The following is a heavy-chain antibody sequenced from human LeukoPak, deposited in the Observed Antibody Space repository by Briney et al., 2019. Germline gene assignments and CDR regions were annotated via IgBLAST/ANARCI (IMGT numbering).Heavy chain of an antibody. V-gene: IGHV3-33*01. J-gene: IGHJ3*02. D-gene: IGHD4-17*01. CDR3: ARDEAVMTTVLSDAFDI. Sequence: PGRSLRLSCAASGITFSSYGMHWVRQAPGKGLEWVALIWYDGSKKFYTDSVKGRFTISRDNSKNTLYLQMNSLRAEDTAVYYCARDEAVMTTVLSDAFDIWGQGTMVTVSS. CDR1: GITFSSYG. CDR2: IWYDGSKK.